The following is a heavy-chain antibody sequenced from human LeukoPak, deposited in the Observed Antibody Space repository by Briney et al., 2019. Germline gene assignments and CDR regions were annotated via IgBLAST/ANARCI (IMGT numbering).Heavy chain of an antibody. J-gene: IGHJ4*02. CDR3: ARTTEYRRPLDY. Sequence: GASVKVSCKASGYSFTSCYLHWVRQAPGQGLEWMGVINPGGGSTSYAQNFQGRVTMTRDTSTSTVYMELSSLRSEDTAVYYCARTTEYRRPLDYWGQGTLVTVSS. CDR1: GYSFTSCY. CDR2: INPGGGST. D-gene: IGHD2/OR15-2a*01. V-gene: IGHV1-46*01.